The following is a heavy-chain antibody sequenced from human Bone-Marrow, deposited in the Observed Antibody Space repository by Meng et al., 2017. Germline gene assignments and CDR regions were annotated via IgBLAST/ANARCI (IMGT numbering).Heavy chain of an antibody. CDR1: GYTFTGYY. J-gene: IGHJ4*02. D-gene: IGHD6-13*01. Sequence: ASVKVSCKASGYTFTGYYMHWVRQAPGQGLEWMGWINPNSGGTNYAQKFQGRVTMTRDTSISTAYMELSRLRSDDTAVYYCARDPSNSYYFDYWGQGTLVTVSS. CDR3: ARDPSNSYYFDY. V-gene: IGHV1-2*02. CDR2: INPNSGGT.